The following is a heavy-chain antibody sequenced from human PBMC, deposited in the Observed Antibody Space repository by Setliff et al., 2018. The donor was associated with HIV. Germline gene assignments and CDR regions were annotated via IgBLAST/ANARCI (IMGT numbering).Heavy chain of an antibody. D-gene: IGHD4-17*01. CDR1: GGSISSANYY. V-gene: IGHV4-39*07. J-gene: IGHJ4*02. CDR2: LSPSGTT. CDR3: ASFFVTTVTNQDY. Sequence: PSETLSLTCTVSGGSISSANYYWSWIRQPPGKGLEWIGELSPSGTTRSNPSLQSRVTISLDTSNNQFSLKLTSVTAADTAMYYCASFFVTTVTNQDYWGQGTPVTVSS.